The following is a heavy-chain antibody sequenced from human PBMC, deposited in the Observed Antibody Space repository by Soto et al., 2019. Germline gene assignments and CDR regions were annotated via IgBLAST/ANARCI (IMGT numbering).Heavy chain of an antibody. CDR1: GYTFTGYY. D-gene: IGHD4-4*01. V-gene: IGHV1-2*04. CDR3: ARFRGNHYYYYGMDV. Sequence: ASVKVSCKASGYTFTGYYMHWVRQAPGQGLEWMGWINPNSGGTNYAQKFQGWVTMTRDTSISTAYMELSRLRSDDTAVYYCARFRGNHYYYYGMDVWGQATTVTVS. J-gene: IGHJ6*02. CDR2: INPNSGGT.